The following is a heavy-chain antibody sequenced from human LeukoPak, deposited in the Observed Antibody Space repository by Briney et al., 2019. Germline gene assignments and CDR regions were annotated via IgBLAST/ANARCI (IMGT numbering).Heavy chain of an antibody. CDR3: ARDSDYDFWSGYTDGYYYGMDV. V-gene: IGHV4-4*07. J-gene: IGHJ6*02. CDR2: IYTSGST. D-gene: IGHD3-3*01. CDR1: GGSISSYY. Sequence: SETLSLTCTVSGGSISSYYWSWIRQPAGKGLEWIGRIYTSGSTNYNPSLKSRVTMSVDTSKNQFSLKLSSVTTADTAVYYCARDSDYDFWSGYTDGYYYGMDVWGQGTTVTVSS.